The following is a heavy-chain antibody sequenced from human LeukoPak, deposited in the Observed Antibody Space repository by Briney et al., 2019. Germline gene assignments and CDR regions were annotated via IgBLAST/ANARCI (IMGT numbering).Heavy chain of an antibody. V-gene: IGHV3-30*02. CDR3: AKDPVAGTEYFQH. CDR1: GFTFSSYG. D-gene: IGHD6-19*01. CDR2: IRYDGSNK. Sequence: PGGSLRLSCAASGFTFSSYGMHWVRQAPGKGLEWVAFIRYDGSNKYYADSVKGRFTISRDNSKNTLYLQMNSLRAEDTAVYYCAKDPVAGTEYFQHWGQGTLVTVSS. J-gene: IGHJ1*01.